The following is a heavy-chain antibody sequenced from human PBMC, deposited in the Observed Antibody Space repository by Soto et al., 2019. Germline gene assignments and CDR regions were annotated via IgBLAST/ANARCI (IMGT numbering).Heavy chain of an antibody. V-gene: IGHV3-23*01. Sequence: GGSLRLSCAASGFTFSNYAMSWVRQAPGKGLEWVSIISGSGDNTYYADSVKGRFTISRDNSKNTLYLQMDSLRAEDTAVYYCAKDYRVVPAAVSGFLIDYWGQGALVTVSS. D-gene: IGHD2-2*01. CDR3: AKDYRVVPAAVSGFLIDY. CDR2: ISGSGDNT. CDR1: GFTFSNYA. J-gene: IGHJ4*02.